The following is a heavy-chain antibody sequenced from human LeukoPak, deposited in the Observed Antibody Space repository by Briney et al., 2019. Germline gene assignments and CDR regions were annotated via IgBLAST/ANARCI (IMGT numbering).Heavy chain of an antibody. CDR2: ISGSGGST. Sequence: GGSPRLSCAASGFSFSSYAMSWVRQAPGKGLEWVSAISGSGGSTYYADSVKGRFTISRDDSTNTVYLQMNSLRAEDTAVYYCAKVWASSGYYHFDYWGQGTLVTVSS. J-gene: IGHJ4*02. V-gene: IGHV3-23*01. D-gene: IGHD3-22*01. CDR1: GFSFSSYA. CDR3: AKVWASSGYYHFDY.